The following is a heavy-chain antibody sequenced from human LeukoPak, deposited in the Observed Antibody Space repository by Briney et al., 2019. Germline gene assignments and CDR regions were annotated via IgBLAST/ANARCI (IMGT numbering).Heavy chain of an antibody. V-gene: IGHV3-74*01. CDR2: INSDGTST. D-gene: IGHD5-12*01. CDR3: VSFNGGYDGHIDF. J-gene: IGHJ4*02. Sequence: GGSLRLSCAASGFTFSSYWMHWVRQAPGKGLVWVSRINSDGTSTSYADSVKGRFTISRDNAKNTLYLQMNSLRAEDTAVYYCVSFNGGYDGHIDFWGQGTLVTVSS. CDR1: GFTFSSYW.